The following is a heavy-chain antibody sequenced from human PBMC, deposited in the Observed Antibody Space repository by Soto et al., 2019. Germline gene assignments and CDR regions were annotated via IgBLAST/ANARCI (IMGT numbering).Heavy chain of an antibody. CDR3: ARSLYYDYSNYDAGAFDI. CDR2: INPSGGST. Sequence: ASVKVSCKASGYTFTSYYMHWVRQAPGQGLEWMGIINPSGGSTSYAQKFQGRVTMTRDTSTSTVYMELSSLRSEDTAVYYCARSLYYDYSNYDAGAFDIWGQGTMVTVSS. CDR1: GYTFTSYY. J-gene: IGHJ3*02. D-gene: IGHD4-4*01. V-gene: IGHV1-46*01.